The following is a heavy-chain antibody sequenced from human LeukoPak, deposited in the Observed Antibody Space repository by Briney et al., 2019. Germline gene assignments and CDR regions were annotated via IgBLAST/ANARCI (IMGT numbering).Heavy chain of an antibody. Sequence: SETLSLTCTVSGGSINNYYWSWLRQPPGKGLEWIGYIYYSRSTNYNPSLKSRVTISVDTSKNQFSLNLSSLNAADTAVYYCARHRGSGYPYFDYWGQGTLVTVSS. J-gene: IGHJ4*02. CDR1: GGSINNYY. CDR2: IYYSRST. CDR3: ARHRGSGYPYFDY. D-gene: IGHD3-22*01. V-gene: IGHV4-59*01.